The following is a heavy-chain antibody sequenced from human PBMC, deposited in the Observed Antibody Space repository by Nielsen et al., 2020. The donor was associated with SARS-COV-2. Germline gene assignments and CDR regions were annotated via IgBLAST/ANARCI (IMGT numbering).Heavy chain of an antibody. CDR3: ARDGQVFGGNYCDH. Sequence: GESLKISCAASGFTFSVYGMHRVRQTPGRGLEWVSFVSYDGKSSFHADSVRGRFTISRDNSKNTVFLQMNSLTVEDTAIYYCARDGQVFGGNYCDHWGQGSLVTVSS. V-gene: IGHV3-30*12. D-gene: IGHD3-16*01. CDR2: VSYDGKSS. J-gene: IGHJ4*02. CDR1: GFTFSVYG.